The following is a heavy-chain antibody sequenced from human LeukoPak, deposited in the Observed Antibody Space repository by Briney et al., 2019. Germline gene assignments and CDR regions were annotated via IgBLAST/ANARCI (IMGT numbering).Heavy chain of an antibody. J-gene: IGHJ4*02. CDR1: GYTFTGYY. V-gene: IGHV1-2*02. D-gene: IGHD3-10*01. Sequence: ASVKVSCRASGYTFTGYYMHWVRQAPGQGLEWMGWINPNSGGTNYAQKLQGRVTMTTDTSTSTAYMELRSLRSDDTAVYYCARDGYYYGSGSYYPYWGQGTLVTVSS. CDR3: ARDGYYYGSGSYYPY. CDR2: INPNSGGT.